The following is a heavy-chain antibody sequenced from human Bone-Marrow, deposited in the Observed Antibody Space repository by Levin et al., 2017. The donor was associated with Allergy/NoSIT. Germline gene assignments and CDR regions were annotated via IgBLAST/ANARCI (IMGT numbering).Heavy chain of an antibody. V-gene: IGHV1-2*02. CDR1: GYTFTGYS. CDR3: ARLAIVDRRYFDY. J-gene: IGHJ4*02. CDR2: INPKSGGT. Sequence: GESLKISCKASGYTFTGYSIHWVRQAPGQGLEWMGGINPKSGGTNYAQKFQGRVTMTRDTSISTAYMELSRLRADDTAVYYCARLAIVDRRYFDYWGQGTLVSVSS. D-gene: IGHD6-6*01.